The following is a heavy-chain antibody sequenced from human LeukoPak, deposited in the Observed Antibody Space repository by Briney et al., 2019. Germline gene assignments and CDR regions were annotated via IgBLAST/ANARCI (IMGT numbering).Heavy chain of an antibody. Sequence: GGSLRLSCTTSGFTFGDYGFNWVRQAPGKGLEWVGFIRKKAHDWTPQYAPSVQGRFTISRDDSKGIAYLEMNSLKTEDTAVYYCTIAGGYDNYLVYWGQGTPVTVSS. J-gene: IGHJ4*02. CDR2: IRKKAHDWTP. CDR3: TIAGGYDNYLVY. CDR1: GFTFGDYG. V-gene: IGHV3-49*04. D-gene: IGHD5-12*01.